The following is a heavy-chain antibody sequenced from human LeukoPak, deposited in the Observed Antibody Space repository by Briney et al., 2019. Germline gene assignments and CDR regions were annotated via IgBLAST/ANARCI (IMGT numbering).Heavy chain of an antibody. J-gene: IGHJ4*02. Sequence: GGSLRLSCAASGFTFSSYWMSWVRQAPAKGLEWVANIKQDGSEKYYVDSVKGRFTISRDNAKNSLYLQMNSLRAEDTAVYYCARAVLRIYSYGLFDYWGQGTLVTVSS. CDR3: ARAVLRIYSYGLFDY. D-gene: IGHD5-18*01. CDR1: GFTFSSYW. CDR2: IKQDGSEK. V-gene: IGHV3-7*01.